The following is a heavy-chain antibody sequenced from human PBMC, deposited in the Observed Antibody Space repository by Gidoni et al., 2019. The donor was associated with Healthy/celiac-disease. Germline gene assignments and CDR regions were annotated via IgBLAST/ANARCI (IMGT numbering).Heavy chain of an antibody. Sequence: EVQLVESGGGLVQPGRSLRLSCVAPGFTFDDYAMHWGRQAPGKGLEWVSGISWNSGSIGYADSVKGPFTISRDNAKNSLYLQMNSLRAEDTALYYCAKDMRYYGSGSYFDYWGQGTLVTVSS. CDR1: GFTFDDYA. CDR3: AKDMRYYGSGSYFDY. J-gene: IGHJ4*02. V-gene: IGHV3-9*01. CDR2: ISWNSGSI. D-gene: IGHD3-10*01.